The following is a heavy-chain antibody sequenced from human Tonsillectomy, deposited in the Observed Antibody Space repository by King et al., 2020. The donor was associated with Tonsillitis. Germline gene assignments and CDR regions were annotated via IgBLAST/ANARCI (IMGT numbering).Heavy chain of an antibody. CDR1: GYSSSSGYY. CDR2: IYHSGST. V-gene: IGHV4-38-2*02. Sequence: QLQESGPGLVKPSETLSLTCAVSGYSSSSGYYWGWIRQPPGKGLEWIGSIYHSGSTYYNPSLKSRVTISVDTSKNQFSLKLSSVTAADTAVYYCARDRGRGDCYNWGDPFDILGQGTMVTVSS. D-gene: IGHD5-24*01. CDR3: ARDRGRGDCYNWGDPFDI. J-gene: IGHJ3*02.